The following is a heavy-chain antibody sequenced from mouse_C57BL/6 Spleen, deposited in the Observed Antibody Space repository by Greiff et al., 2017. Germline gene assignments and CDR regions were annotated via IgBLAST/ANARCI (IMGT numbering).Heavy chain of an antibody. CDR3: SRKSITTEGDY. CDR2: IWSGGSK. CDR1: GFSLTSYG. D-gene: IGHD1-1*01. V-gene: IGHV2-2*01. Sequence: VKLQQSGPGLVQPSQSLSITCTVSGFSLTSYGVHWVRQSPGKGLEWLGVIWSGGSKDYNAAFISRLSISKDNSKSQVFFKMNSLQADDAAIDYCSRKSITTEGDYWGQGTSVTVSS. J-gene: IGHJ4*01.